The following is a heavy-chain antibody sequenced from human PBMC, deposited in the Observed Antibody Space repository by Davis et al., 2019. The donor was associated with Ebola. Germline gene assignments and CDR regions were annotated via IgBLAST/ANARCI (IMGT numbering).Heavy chain of an antibody. CDR1: GFTVSSNY. CDR2: IYSGGST. J-gene: IGHJ6*02. V-gene: IGHV3-53*05. CDR3: ARGRIMITFGGVSGYGMDV. D-gene: IGHD3-16*01. Sequence: PGGSLRLSCAASGFTVSSNYMSWVRQAPGKGLEWVSVIYSGGSTYYADSVKGRFTISRDNSKNTLYLQMNSLRAEDTAVYYCARGRIMITFGGVSGYGMDVWGQGTTVTVSS.